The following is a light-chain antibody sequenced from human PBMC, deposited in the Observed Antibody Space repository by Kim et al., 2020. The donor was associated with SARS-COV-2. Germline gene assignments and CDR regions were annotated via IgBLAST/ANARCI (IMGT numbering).Light chain of an antibody. CDR2: NNS. J-gene: IGLJ2*01. CDR3: AAWDDSLNGPV. V-gene: IGLV1-44*01. CDR1: RTNIGSNT. Sequence: GQGITVTVSGRRTNIGSNTVTWYQQHPGTAPMLLIYNNSQRPSGIPDRFSGSKSGTSASLTISGLQSEDEADYYCAAWDDSLNGPVFGGGTQLTVL.